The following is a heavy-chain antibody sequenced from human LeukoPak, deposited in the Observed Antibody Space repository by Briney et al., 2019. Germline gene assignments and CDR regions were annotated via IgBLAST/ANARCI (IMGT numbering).Heavy chain of an antibody. CDR1: GYTFTIYG. CDR2: ISAYNGNT. Sequence: ASVKVSCKGSGYTFTIYGISCVRHAPGQGLEWMGWISAYNGNTNYAQKLQGRVTMTTDTSTSTAYMELRSLRSDDTAVYYCARRDYGDYSDYWGQGTLVTVSS. V-gene: IGHV1-18*01. D-gene: IGHD4-17*01. CDR3: ARRDYGDYSDY. J-gene: IGHJ4*02.